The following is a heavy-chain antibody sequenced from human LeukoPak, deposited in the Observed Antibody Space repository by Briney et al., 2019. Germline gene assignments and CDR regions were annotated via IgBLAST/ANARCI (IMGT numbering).Heavy chain of an antibody. Sequence: GGSLRLSCAASGFTFSGYAMHWVRLAPGKGLEWVAFIRYDGSNKYYADSVKRRFTISRDNSKNTLYLQMNSLRAEDTAVYYCAKVGSSGCNCFDFWGQGTLVTVSS. J-gene: IGHJ4*02. CDR1: GFTFSGYA. V-gene: IGHV3-30*02. CDR3: AKVGSSGCNCFDF. D-gene: IGHD6-19*01. CDR2: IRYDGSNK.